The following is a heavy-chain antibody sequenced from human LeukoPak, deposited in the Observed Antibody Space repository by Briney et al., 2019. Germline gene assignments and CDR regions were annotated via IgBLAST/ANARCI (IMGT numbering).Heavy chain of an antibody. V-gene: IGHV4-4*07. J-gene: IGHJ5*02. CDR3: ARVLKDCSGGSCYDWFDP. CDR1: GGSISSYY. CDR2: ISTSGST. D-gene: IGHD2-15*01. Sequence: SETLSLTCTVSGGSISSYYWSWIRQPAGKVLEWIGRISTSGSTNYNPSLRSRVTMSVDTSKNQFSLKLSSVTAADTAVYYCARVLKDCSGGSCYDWFDPWGQGTPVTVSS.